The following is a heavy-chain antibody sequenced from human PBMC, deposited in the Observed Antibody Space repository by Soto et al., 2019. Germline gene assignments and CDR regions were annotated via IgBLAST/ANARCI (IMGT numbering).Heavy chain of an antibody. CDR1: GYIFNNYY. D-gene: IGHD3-16*01. J-gene: IGHJ4*02. Sequence: ASVKVSCKASGYIFNNYYMHWVRQAPGQGLEWMGLINPSGTGTNYAQKFQGRVTMTRDTSTSTVYMELGSLESGDTAVYYCGREPSGGPFDYWGQGTLVTVSS. CDR3: GREPSGGPFDY. CDR2: INPSGTGT. V-gene: IGHV1-46*02.